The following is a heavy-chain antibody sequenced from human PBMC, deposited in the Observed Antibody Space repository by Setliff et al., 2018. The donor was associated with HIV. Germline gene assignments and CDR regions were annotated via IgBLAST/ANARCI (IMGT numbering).Heavy chain of an antibody. V-gene: IGHV4-34*10. CDR1: GGSFSPYY. Sequence: SLTCAVYGGSFSPYYWAWICQPPGKGLEWVAEINHGGTTNYNPSLKSRITMSINTSEKQFYLKLNSVTAADTAVYYCARLLRYCRSADCYRAFDFWGQGTPVTVSS. D-gene: IGHD2-21*02. CDR3: ARLLRYCRSADCYRAFDF. J-gene: IGHJ4*02. CDR2: INHGGTT.